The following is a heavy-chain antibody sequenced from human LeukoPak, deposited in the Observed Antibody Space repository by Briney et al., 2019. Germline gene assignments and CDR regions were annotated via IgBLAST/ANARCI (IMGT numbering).Heavy chain of an antibody. CDR3: AKVSITGTTFYGMDV. D-gene: IGHD1-7*01. J-gene: IGHJ6*02. V-gene: IGHV3-23*01. CDR2: ISGSDGST. CDR1: GFTFSSYA. Sequence: GGSLRLSCAASGFTFSSYAMTWVRQAPGKGLEWVSSISGSDGSTYYADSVKGRFTISRDNSKNTLYLQMNSLRAEDTAVYYCAKVSITGTTFYGMDVWGQGTTVTVSS.